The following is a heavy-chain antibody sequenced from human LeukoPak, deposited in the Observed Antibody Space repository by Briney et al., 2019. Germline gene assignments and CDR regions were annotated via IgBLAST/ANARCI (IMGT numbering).Heavy chain of an antibody. CDR3: ARERDGYNRAFDY. CDR1: GFTVTSNY. J-gene: IGHJ4*02. V-gene: IGHV3-53*01. D-gene: IGHD5-24*01. Sequence: GGSLRLSCAASGFTVTSNYLSWVRQAPGKGLEWVSVIYSGGSAYYADSVKGRFTISRDNSKNTLYLQMNSLRAEDTAVYYCARERDGYNRAFDYWGQGTLSPSPQ. CDR2: IYSGGSA.